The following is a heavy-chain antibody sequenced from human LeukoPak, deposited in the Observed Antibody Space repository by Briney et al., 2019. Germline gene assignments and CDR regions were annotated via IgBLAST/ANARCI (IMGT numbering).Heavy chain of an antibody. CDR1: GVSITDYF. V-gene: IGHV4-4*07. J-gene: IGHJ4*02. D-gene: IGHD6-19*01. CDR2: VYITGST. Sequence: SETLSLTRTVSGVSITDYFWTWIRQPAGKGLEWIGRVYITGSTYYNPSLKSRVTISLDTSKNQFSLKLSSVTAADTAVYYCARSVAVSATGYYFDYWGQGTLVTVSS. CDR3: ARSVAVSATGYYFDY.